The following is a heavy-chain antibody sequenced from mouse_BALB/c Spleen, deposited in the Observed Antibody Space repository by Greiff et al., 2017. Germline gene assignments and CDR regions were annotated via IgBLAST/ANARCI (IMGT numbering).Heavy chain of an antibody. D-gene: IGHD3-2*02. CDR3: ARHQGSYYAMDY. Sequence: DVKLVESGGGLVKPGGSLKLSCAASGFTFSSYAMSWVRQTPEKRLEWVATISSGGSYTYYPDSVKGRFTISRDNAKNTLYLQMSSLRSEDTAMYYCARHQGSYYAMDYWGQGTSVTVSS. J-gene: IGHJ4*01. CDR1: GFTFSSYA. CDR2: ISSGGSYT. V-gene: IGHV5-9-3*01.